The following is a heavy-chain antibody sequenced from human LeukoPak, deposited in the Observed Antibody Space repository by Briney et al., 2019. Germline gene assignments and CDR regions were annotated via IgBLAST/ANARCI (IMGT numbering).Heavy chain of an antibody. J-gene: IGHJ3*02. CDR3: ARVRFDWLLYRVDAFDI. D-gene: IGHD3-9*01. CDR2: IYYSGST. Sequence: SETLSLTCTVSGGSISSSGYYWGWIRQPPGKGLEWIGSIYYSGSTNYNPSLKSRVTISVDTSKNQFSLKLSSVTAADTAVYYCARVRFDWLLYRVDAFDIWGQGTMVTVSS. CDR1: GGSISSSGYY. V-gene: IGHV4-39*07.